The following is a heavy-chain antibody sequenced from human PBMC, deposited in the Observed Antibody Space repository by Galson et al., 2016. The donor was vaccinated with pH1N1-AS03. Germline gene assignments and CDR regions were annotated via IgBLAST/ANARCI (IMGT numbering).Heavy chain of an antibody. CDR1: GFPFRGYA. Sequence: SLRLSCAASGFPFRGYAMSWVRQAPGKGLEWVGRTRNKAYSYTTEYAASVGGRFSISRNDSNNSLYLQMTSLKTEDTAVYYCTREGRYFDRLWNGLDLWGQGTTVTVAS. CDR2: TRNKAYSYTT. J-gene: IGHJ6*02. CDR3: TREGRYFDRLWNGLDL. V-gene: IGHV3-72*01. D-gene: IGHD3-9*01.